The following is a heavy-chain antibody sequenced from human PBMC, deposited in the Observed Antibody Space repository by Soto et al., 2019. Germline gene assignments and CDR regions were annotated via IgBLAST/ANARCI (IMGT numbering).Heavy chain of an antibody. V-gene: IGHV1-3*05. Sequence: QVQLVQSGAEEKKPGASVKVSCKASGYTFTSYAMHWVRQAPGQRLEWMGWINAGNGNTKYSQKFQGRVTITRDTSASTAYMELSSLRSEDTAVYYCARISMIAYYFDYWGQGTLVTVSS. CDR1: GYTFTSYA. J-gene: IGHJ4*02. CDR2: INAGNGNT. CDR3: ARISMIAYYFDY. D-gene: IGHD3-22*01.